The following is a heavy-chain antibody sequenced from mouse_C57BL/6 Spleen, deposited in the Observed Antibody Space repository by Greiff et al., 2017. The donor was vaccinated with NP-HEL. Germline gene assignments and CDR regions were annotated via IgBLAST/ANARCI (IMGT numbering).Heavy chain of an antibody. Sequence: EVQLQQSGPELVKPGASVKMSCKASGYTFTDYNMHWVKQSHGKSLEWIGYINPNNGGTSYNQKFKGKATLTVNKSSSTAYMELRSLTSEDSAVYYCARGYYWNYRAMDYRGQGTSVTVSS. CDR1: GYTFTDYN. CDR3: ARGYYWNYRAMDY. J-gene: IGHJ4*01. CDR2: INPNNGGT. V-gene: IGHV1-22*01. D-gene: IGHD2-1*01.